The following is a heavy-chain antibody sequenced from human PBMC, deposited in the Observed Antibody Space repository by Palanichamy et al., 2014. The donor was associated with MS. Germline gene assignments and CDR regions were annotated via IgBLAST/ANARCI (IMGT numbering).Heavy chain of an antibody. CDR3: ARVESQTTFFDY. Sequence: QVQLVQSGAEVKKPGASVKVSCKASGYTFTSYAMHWVRQAPGQRLEWMGWINAGNGNTKYSQKFQGRVTITRDTSASTAYMELSSLRSEDTAVHYCARVESQTTFFDYWGQGTLVTVSS. CDR2: INAGNGNT. J-gene: IGHJ4*02. D-gene: IGHD4-11*01. CDR1: GYTFTSYA. V-gene: IGHV1-3*01.